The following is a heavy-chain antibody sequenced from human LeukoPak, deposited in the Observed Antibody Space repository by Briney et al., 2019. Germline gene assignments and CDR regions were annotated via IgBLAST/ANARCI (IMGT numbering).Heavy chain of an antibody. Sequence: GASLRLSCAASGFTFSSYAMSWVRQAPGKGLEWVSTISGSGGSTYYADSVKGRFTISRDNSKSTLYLQMNSLRVEDTAVYYCAKDRSVGVATYYYYGMDVWGQGTTVTVTS. CDR1: GFTFSSYA. V-gene: IGHV3-23*01. CDR2: ISGSGGST. J-gene: IGHJ6*02. CDR3: AKDRSVGVATYYYYGMDV. D-gene: IGHD3-3*01.